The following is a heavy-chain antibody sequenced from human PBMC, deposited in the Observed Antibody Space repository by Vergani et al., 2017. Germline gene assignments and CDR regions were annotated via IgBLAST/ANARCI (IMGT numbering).Heavy chain of an antibody. CDR3: ATIDYGDTGYFDL. CDR2: INHSGST. Sequence: QVQLQQWGAGLLKPSETLSLTCAVYGGSFSGYYWSWIRQPPGKGLEWIGEINHSGSTNYNPSLKSRVTISVDTSKNQFSLKLSSVTAADTAVYYCATIDYGDTGYFDLWGRGTLVTVSS. J-gene: IGHJ2*01. CDR1: GGSFSGYY. V-gene: IGHV4-34*01. D-gene: IGHD4-17*01.